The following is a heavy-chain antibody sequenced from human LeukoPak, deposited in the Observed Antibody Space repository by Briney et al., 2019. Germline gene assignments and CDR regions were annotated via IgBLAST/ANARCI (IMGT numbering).Heavy chain of an antibody. J-gene: IGHJ5*02. CDR3: ARVDGDYQLGVDP. V-gene: IGHV4-31*03. CDR1: GVSISSGSYY. CDR2: IYYTGST. D-gene: IGHD4-17*01. Sequence: SETLSLTCTVSGVSISSGSYYWTWIRQHPEKGLEWIGYIYYTGSTYYNPSLKSRATISKDTSKNQFSLKLSSVTAADTAVYYCARVDGDYQLGVDPCGQGTLVTVSS.